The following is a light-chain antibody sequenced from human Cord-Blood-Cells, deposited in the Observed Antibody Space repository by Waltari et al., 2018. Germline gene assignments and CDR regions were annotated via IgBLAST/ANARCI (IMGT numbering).Light chain of an antibody. CDR1: QSVSSY. CDR3: QRRSNWPYT. V-gene: IGKV3-11*01. CDR2: DAS. Sequence: EIVLTQSPATLSLSPGERATLSRRANQSVSSYLAWYQQKPGQAPRLLIYDASNRATGIPAMFSGSGSGTDFTLTISSLEPEYFAVYYCQRRSNWPYTFGQGTKLEIK. J-gene: IGKJ2*01.